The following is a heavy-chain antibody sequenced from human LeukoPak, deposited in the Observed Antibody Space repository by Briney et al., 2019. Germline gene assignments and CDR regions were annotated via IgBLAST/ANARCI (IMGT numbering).Heavy chain of an antibody. V-gene: IGHV3-23*01. CDR3: ARGSITGTTDYNWFDP. Sequence: HSGGSLRLSCAASGFTFSSYAMSWVRQAPGKGLEWVSAISGSGGSTYYADSVKGRFTISRDNSKNTLYLQMNSLRAEDTAVYYCARGSITGTTDYNWFDPWGQGTLVTVSS. J-gene: IGHJ5*02. D-gene: IGHD1-7*01. CDR2: ISGSGGST. CDR1: GFTFSSYA.